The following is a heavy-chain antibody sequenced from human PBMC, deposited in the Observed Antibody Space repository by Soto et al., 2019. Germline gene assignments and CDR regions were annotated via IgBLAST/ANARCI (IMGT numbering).Heavy chain of an antibody. Sequence: EVQLLESGGGLVQPGGSLRLSCVASGFTFSSYAMSWFRQAPGKGLEWVSAISGSGDSTYYAHSVKGRFTISRDNSKNKLYLQMNSLRAEDTAVYFCAKDLDGVVITQYYFDYWGQGALVTVSS. CDR1: GFTFSSYA. CDR3: AKDLDGVVITQYYFDY. V-gene: IGHV3-23*01. D-gene: IGHD3-3*01. CDR2: ISGSGDST. J-gene: IGHJ4*02.